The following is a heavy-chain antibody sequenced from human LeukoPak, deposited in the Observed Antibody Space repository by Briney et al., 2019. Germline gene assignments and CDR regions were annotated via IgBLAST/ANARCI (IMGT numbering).Heavy chain of an antibody. D-gene: IGHD1-26*01. Sequence: SETLSLTCTVSGGSISSSSYYWGWIRQPPGKGLEWIGSIYYSGSTYYNPSLKSRVTIPVDTSKNQFSLKLSSVTAADTAAYYCARLSIVGAVFDYWGQGTLVTVSS. CDR1: GGSISSSSYY. CDR2: IYYSGST. J-gene: IGHJ4*02. V-gene: IGHV4-39*01. CDR3: ARLSIVGAVFDY.